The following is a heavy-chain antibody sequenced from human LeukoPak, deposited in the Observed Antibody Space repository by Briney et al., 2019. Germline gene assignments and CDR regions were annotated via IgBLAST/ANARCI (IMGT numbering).Heavy chain of an antibody. CDR2: IRSKANSYAT. V-gene: IGHV3-73*01. Sequence: PGGSLKLSCAASGFTFSGSAMHWVRQASGKGLVWVGRIRSKANSYATAYAASVKGRFTISRDDSENTVYLQMNSLKTEDTAVYYCTRSEGKGFDYWGQGALVTVSS. D-gene: IGHD3-3*01. CDR1: GFTFSGSA. CDR3: TRSEGKGFDY. J-gene: IGHJ4*02.